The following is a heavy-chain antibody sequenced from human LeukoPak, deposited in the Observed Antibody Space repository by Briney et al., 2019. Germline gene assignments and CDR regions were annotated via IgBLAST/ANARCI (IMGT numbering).Heavy chain of an antibody. J-gene: IGHJ4*02. V-gene: IGHV4-30-4*01. Sequence: PLQTLSLTCTVSGGSISSGDYYWSWIRQPPGKGLEWIGYIYYSGSTYYNPSLKSRVTISVDTSKNQFSLKLSSVTAADTAVYYCAREGVLWFGELPYWGQGTLVTVSS. CDR2: IYYSGST. CDR1: GGSISSGDYY. D-gene: IGHD3-10*01. CDR3: AREGVLWFGELPY.